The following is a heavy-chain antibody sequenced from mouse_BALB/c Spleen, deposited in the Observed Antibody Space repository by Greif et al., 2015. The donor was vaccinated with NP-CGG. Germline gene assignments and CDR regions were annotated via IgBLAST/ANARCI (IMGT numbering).Heavy chain of an antibody. J-gene: IGHJ4*01. V-gene: IGHV5-6-4*01. D-gene: IGHD1-1*02. CDR2: ISSGGSYT. Sequence: EVQRVESGGGLVKPGGSLKLSCAASGFTFSSYTMSWVRQTPEKRLEWVATISSGGSYTYYPDSVKGRFTISRDNAKNTLYLQMSSLKSEDTAMYYCTRGGSVYYAMDYWGQGTSVTVSS. CDR3: TRGGSVYYAMDY. CDR1: GFTFSSYT.